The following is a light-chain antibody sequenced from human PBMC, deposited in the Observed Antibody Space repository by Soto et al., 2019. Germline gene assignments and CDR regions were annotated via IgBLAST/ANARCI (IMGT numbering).Light chain of an antibody. CDR1: QSVSNY. Sequence: EIMLTQSPATLSLSPGEGATLSCRASQSVSNYLAWYQQKPGQAPRLLIYDASNRATGVPARFSGSGSGTDFTLTISSLEPEDFAVYYCQEGSYWPPLYTFGQGTKLDIK. CDR3: QEGSYWPPLYT. CDR2: DAS. V-gene: IGKV3-11*01. J-gene: IGKJ2*01.